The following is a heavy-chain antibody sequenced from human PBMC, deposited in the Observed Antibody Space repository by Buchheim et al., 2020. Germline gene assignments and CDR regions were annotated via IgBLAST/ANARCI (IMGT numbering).Heavy chain of an antibody. D-gene: IGHD6-6*01. CDR1: GGSFSGYY. V-gene: IGHV4-34*01. Sequence: QVQLQQWGAGLLKPSETLSLTCAVYGGSFSGYYWSWIRQPPGKGLEWIGEINHSGSTNYNPSLKSRVTISVDTSKNQFSLKLSSVTAADTAVYYCARSTGIAARPGTYYDYYYGMDVWGQGTT. CDR2: INHSGST. CDR3: ARSTGIAARPGTYYDYYYGMDV. J-gene: IGHJ6*02.